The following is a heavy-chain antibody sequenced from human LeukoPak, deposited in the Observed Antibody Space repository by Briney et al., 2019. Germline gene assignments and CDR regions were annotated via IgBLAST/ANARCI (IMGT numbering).Heavy chain of an antibody. V-gene: IGHV3-7*01. CDR1: GSTFSSYW. J-gene: IGHJ6*02. D-gene: IGHD2-15*01. CDR2: IKQDGSEK. Sequence: GGSLRLSCAASGSTFSSYWMSWVRQAPGKGLEWVANIKQDGSEKYYVDSVKGRFTISRDSAKNSLYLQMNSLRAEDTAVYYCARVGSPAQLGDHYYYYGMDVWGQGTTVTVSS. CDR3: ARVGSPAQLGDHYYYYGMDV.